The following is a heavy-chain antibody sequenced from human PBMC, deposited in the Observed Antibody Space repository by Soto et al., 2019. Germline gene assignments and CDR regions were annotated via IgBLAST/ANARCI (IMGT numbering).Heavy chain of an antibody. Sequence: GGSLRLSCAASGFTFSSYSMNWVRQAPGKGLEWVSSISSSSSYIYYAESVKGRFTISRDNAKNSLYLQMNSLRAEDTAVYYCARDFGSGYDFWSGYEVDYYGMDVWGQGTTVTVSS. CDR3: ARDFGSGYDFWSGYEVDYYGMDV. CDR1: GFTFSSYS. D-gene: IGHD3-3*01. J-gene: IGHJ6*02. V-gene: IGHV3-21*01. CDR2: ISSSSSYI.